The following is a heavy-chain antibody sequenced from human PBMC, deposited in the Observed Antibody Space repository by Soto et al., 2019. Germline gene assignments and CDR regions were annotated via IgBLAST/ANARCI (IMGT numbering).Heavy chain of an antibody. J-gene: IGHJ5*02. V-gene: IGHV4-38-2*02. Sequence: PSVTLSRTCAVSGYSISSGYYWGWIRQPPGKGLEWIGSIYHSGSTYYNPSLKSRVTISVDTSKNQFSLKLSSVTAADTAVYYCARDVIYCSGGSCYFAAFDPWGQGTLVTVSS. CDR2: IYHSGST. CDR3: ARDVIYCSGGSCYFAAFDP. D-gene: IGHD2-15*01. CDR1: GYSISSGYY.